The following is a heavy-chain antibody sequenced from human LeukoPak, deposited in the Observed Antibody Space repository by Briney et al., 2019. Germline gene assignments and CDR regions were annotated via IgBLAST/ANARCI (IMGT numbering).Heavy chain of an antibody. Sequence: PGRSLRLSCAASGFTFSSYTMNWVRQAPGKGLEWVPSISGTSTYIHDADSVKGRFTVFRDNANKSLYLQMNSLRAEDTAMYYCARGMRQIDDAFDLWGQGTMVTVSS. CDR3: ARGMRQIDDAFDL. V-gene: IGHV3-21*01. CDR1: GFTFSSYT. J-gene: IGHJ3*01. CDR2: ISGTSTYI. D-gene: IGHD6-25*01.